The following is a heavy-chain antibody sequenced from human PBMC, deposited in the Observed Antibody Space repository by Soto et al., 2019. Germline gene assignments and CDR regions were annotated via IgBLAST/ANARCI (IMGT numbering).Heavy chain of an antibody. CDR2: IYYSGST. CDR3: AREGVSSSWYYYYGMDV. Sequence: QVQLQESGPGLVKPSETLSLTCTVSGGSISSYYWSWIRQPPGKGLEWIGYIYYSGSTNYNPSLKSRVTIPVDTSKNQFTLKLSSVTAADTAVDYCAREGVSSSWYYYYGMDVWGQGTTVTVSS. J-gene: IGHJ6*02. CDR1: GGSISSYY. V-gene: IGHV4-59*01. D-gene: IGHD6-13*01.